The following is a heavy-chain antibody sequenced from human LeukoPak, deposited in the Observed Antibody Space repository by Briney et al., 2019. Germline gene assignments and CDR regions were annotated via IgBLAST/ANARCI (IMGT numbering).Heavy chain of an antibody. Sequence: PGGSLRFSCVASGFTFSSYNMNWVRQAPGKGLEWVSYISRSSSTIYNADSVKGRFTISRDNAKNSLYLQMNSLRAGDTAVYYCAKDTGIVGAADYWGQGTLVTVSS. CDR2: ISRSSSTI. J-gene: IGHJ4*02. D-gene: IGHD1-26*01. CDR3: AKDTGIVGAADY. V-gene: IGHV3-48*01. CDR1: GFTFSSYN.